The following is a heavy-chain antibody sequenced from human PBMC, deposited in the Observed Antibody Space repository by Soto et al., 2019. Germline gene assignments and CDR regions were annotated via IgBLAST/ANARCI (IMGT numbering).Heavy chain of an antibody. Sequence: GGSLRLSCAGSGFIFSGYWMHWVRQAPGKGLVWVSRVNNDGSDTVYADSVKGRFTISRDNAKNTLYLQMNNLRAEDTALYYCARGFRGPDYWGQGTLVTVSS. CDR3: ARGFRGPDY. D-gene: IGHD2-15*01. V-gene: IGHV3-74*03. CDR1: GFIFSGYW. CDR2: VNNDGSDT. J-gene: IGHJ4*02.